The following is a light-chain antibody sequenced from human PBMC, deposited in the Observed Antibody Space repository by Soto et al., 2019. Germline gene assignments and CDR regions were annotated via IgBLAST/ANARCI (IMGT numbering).Light chain of an antibody. CDR3: ASWDDSLSGYV. CDR2: KNN. J-gene: IGLJ1*01. CDR1: SSSIGTNY. V-gene: IGLV1-47*01. Sequence: SVLTQPPSASGTPGQRVTISCSGSSSSIGTNYVYWYQQLPGTAPKLLIYKNNQRPSGVPDRFSGSKSGTSASLAISGLRSEDEADYHCASWDDSLSGYVFGTGSKVNVL.